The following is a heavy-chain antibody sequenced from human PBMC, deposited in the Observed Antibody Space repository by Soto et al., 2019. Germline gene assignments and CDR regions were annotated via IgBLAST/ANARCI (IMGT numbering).Heavy chain of an antibody. CDR2: IYYSGST. V-gene: IGHV4-39*01. CDR1: GGSISSSSYY. CDR3: GRRNYYGWGLGRDV. J-gene: IGHJ6*04. D-gene: IGHD3-10*01. Sequence: SETLSLTCTVSGGSISSSSYYWGWIRQPPGKGLEWIGSIYYSGSTYYNPSLKSRVTISVDTSKNQFSLKLSSVTAADTAVYYCGRRNYYGWGLGRDVGGKGTRVTVS.